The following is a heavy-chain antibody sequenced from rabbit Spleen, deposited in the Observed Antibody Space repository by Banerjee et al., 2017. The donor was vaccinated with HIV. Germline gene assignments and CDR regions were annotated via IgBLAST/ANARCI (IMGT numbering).Heavy chain of an antibody. CDR3: ARGDAGYAITRLNL. J-gene: IGHJ3*01. V-gene: IGHV1S45*01. D-gene: IGHD6-1*01. Sequence: QEQLVESGGGLVQPEGSLKLSCTASGFSFSDRDVMCWVRQAPGKGLEWIACIRVDSSGSTWYARWAKGRFTISKTSSTTVTLQMTSLTAADTAAYFCARGDAGYAITRLNLWGQGTLVTVS. CDR1: GFSFSDRDV. CDR2: IRVDSSGST.